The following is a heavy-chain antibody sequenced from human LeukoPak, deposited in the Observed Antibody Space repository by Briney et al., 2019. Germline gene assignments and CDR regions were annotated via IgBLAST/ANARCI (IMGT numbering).Heavy chain of an antibody. Sequence: SETLSLTCAVYGVSFSGYYWSWIRQPPGKGLEWIGEINHSGSTNYNPSLKSRVTISVDTSKNQFSLKLSSVTAADTAVYYCARLKVVPAATSYYYYMDVWGKGTTVTVSS. D-gene: IGHD2-2*01. J-gene: IGHJ6*03. V-gene: IGHV4-34*01. CDR1: GVSFSGYY. CDR2: INHSGST. CDR3: ARLKVVPAATSYYYYMDV.